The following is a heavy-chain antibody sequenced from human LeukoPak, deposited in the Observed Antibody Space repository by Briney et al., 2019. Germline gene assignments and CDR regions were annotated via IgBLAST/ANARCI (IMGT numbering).Heavy chain of an antibody. CDR2: INPNSGGT. D-gene: IGHD5-18*01. CDR1: GYTFTGYY. V-gene: IGHV1-2*06. CDR3: AREDSXILGGFDY. J-gene: IGHJ4*02. Sequence: ASVKVSCKASGYTFTGYYMHWVRQAPGQGLEWMGRINPNSGGTNYAQKFQGRVTMTRDTSISTAYMELSRLRSDDTAVYYCAREDSXILGGFDYWGQGTLVTVSS.